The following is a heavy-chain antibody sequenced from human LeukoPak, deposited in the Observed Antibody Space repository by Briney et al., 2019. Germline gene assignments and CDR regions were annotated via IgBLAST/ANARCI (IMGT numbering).Heavy chain of an antibody. V-gene: IGHV3-21*01. CDR3: ARIPSGYSGYDPDYYYYGMDV. CDR2: ISSSSSYI. D-gene: IGHD5-12*01. CDR1: GFTFSSYS. Sequence: PGGALRLSCAASGFTFSSYSMNWVRQAPGKGLEWVSSISSSSSYIYYADSVKGRFTISRDNAKNSLYLQMNSLRAEDTAVYYCARIPSGYSGYDPDYYYYGMDVWDQGTLVTVSS. J-gene: IGHJ6*02.